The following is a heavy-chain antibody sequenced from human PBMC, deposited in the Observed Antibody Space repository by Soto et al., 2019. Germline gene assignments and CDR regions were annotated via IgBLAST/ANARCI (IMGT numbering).Heavy chain of an antibody. CDR3: ARGGGYCSGGSCPSIDYYYGMDV. J-gene: IGHJ6*02. Sequence: SVKVSCKASGGTFSSYAISWVRQAPGQGLEWMGGIIPIFGTANYAQKFQGRVTITADESTSTAYMELSSLRSEDTAVYYCARGGGYCSGGSCPSIDYYYGMDVWGQGTTVTVSS. CDR1: GGTFSSYA. V-gene: IGHV1-69*13. D-gene: IGHD2-15*01. CDR2: IIPIFGTA.